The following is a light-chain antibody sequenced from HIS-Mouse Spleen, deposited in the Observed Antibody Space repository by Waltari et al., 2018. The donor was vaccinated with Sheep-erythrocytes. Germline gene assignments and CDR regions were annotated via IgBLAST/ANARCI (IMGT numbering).Light chain of an antibody. CDR3: QAWDSSTAV. V-gene: IGLV3-1*01. Sequence: SYELTQPPSVSVSPGQTASITCSGDKLGDKYACWYQQKPGQSPVLVIYQDSKRPSGLPERVSGSNSGKKATLTISGTQAMDGADYYCQAWDSSTAVFGGGTKLTVL. J-gene: IGLJ2*01. CDR1: KLGDKY. CDR2: QDS.